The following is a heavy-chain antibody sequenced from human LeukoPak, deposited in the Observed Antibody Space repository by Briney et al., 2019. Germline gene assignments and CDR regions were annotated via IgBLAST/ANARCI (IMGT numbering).Heavy chain of an antibody. CDR2: INPNSGGT. V-gene: IGHV1-2*06. J-gene: IGHJ4*02. D-gene: IGHD4-17*01. CDR1: GYTFTGYY. Sequence: ASVKVSCKVSGYTFTGYYMHWLRQAPGQGLEWMGRINPNSGGTNYAQKFQGRVTMTRDTSTSTVYMELSSLRSEDTAVYYCAREGATVTTGFDYWGQGTLVTVSS. CDR3: AREGATVTTGFDY.